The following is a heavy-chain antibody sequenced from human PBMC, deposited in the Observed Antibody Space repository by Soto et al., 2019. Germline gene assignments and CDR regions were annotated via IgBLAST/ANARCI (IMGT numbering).Heavy chain of an antibody. CDR3: ARGITGTWIGYYYYGMDV. V-gene: IGHV1-69*13. D-gene: IGHD1-7*01. CDR1: GGTFSSYA. Sequence: GASVKVSCKASGGTFSSYAISWVRQAPGQGLEWMGGIIPIFGTANYAQKFQGRVTITADESTSTAYMELSSLRSEDTAVYYCARGITGTWIGYYYYGMDVWGQGTTVTVSS. J-gene: IGHJ6*02. CDR2: IIPIFGTA.